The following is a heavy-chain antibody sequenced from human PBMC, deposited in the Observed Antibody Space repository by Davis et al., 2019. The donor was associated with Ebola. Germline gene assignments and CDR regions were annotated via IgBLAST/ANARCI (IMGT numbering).Heavy chain of an antibody. J-gene: IGHJ4*02. V-gene: IGHV3-74*01. CDR2: TNKDGTIT. Sequence: HTGGSLRLSCAASGFTFSTYWMHWVRQVPGKGLEWVSRTNKDGTITNYADSVRGRFTISRDNAKNTLYLQMNSLRAEDTAVYYCARDGENYSDLDYWGQGTLVTVSS. D-gene: IGHD3-10*01. CDR1: GFTFSTYW. CDR3: ARDGENYSDLDY.